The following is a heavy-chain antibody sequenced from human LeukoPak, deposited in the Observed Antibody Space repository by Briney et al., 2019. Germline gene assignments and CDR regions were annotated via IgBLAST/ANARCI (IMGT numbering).Heavy chain of an antibody. V-gene: IGHV3-30-3*01. CDR2: ISYDGSSK. D-gene: IGHD3-10*01. Sequence: GRSLRLSCAASGFTFSSYAMHWVRQAPGKGLEWVAVISYDGSSKYYADSVKGRFTISRDNAKNSLYLQMNSLRAEDTAVYYCARVYGSGSYDAFDIWGQGTMVTVSS. CDR3: ARVYGSGSYDAFDI. CDR1: GFTFSSYA. J-gene: IGHJ3*02.